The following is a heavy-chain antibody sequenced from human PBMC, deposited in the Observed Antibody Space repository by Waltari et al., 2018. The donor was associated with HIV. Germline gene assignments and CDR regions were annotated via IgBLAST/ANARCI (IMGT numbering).Heavy chain of an antibody. CDR2: ISSSSSYI. CDR1: GFTFSSYS. CDR3: ASGSAGELGWYFDL. V-gene: IGHV3-21*01. J-gene: IGHJ2*01. D-gene: IGHD1-7*01. Sequence: EVQLVESGGGLVKPGGSLRLSCAASGFTFSSYSMNWVRQAPGKGLEWVSSISSSSSYIYYADSVKGRFTISRDNAKNSLYLQMNSLRAEDTAVYYCASGSAGELGWYFDLWGRGTLVTVSS.